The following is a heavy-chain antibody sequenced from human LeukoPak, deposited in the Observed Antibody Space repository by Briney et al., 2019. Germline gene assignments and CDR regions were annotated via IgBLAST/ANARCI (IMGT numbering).Heavy chain of an antibody. CDR2: MNPNSGNT. CDR3: ARGTYDSSGYYYGY. D-gene: IGHD3-22*01. CDR1: GYTFTSYD. V-gene: IGHV1-8*01. J-gene: IGHJ4*02. Sequence: ASVKVSCKASGYTFTSYDINWVRQATGQGLEWVGWMNPNSGNTGYAQKFQGRVTMTRNTSISTAYMELSSLRSEDTAVYYCARGTYDSSGYYYGYWGQGTLVTVSS.